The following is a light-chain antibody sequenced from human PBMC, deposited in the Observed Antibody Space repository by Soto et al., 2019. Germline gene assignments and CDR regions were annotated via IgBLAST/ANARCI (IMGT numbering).Light chain of an antibody. CDR2: EVS. CDR1: SSDVGGYNY. J-gene: IGLJ2*01. CDR3: FSYTSSSTLV. V-gene: IGLV2-14*01. Sequence: QSALTQPASVSGSPGQSITISCTGTSSDVGGYNYVSWYQQDPGKAPKLIIYEVSRRPSGVSDRFSGSKSGNTASLTISGLQAEDEPDYHCFSYTSSSTLVFGGGTKLTVL.